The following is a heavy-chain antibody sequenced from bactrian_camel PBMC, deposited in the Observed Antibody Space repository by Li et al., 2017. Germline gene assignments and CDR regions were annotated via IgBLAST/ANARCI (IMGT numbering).Heavy chain of an antibody. J-gene: IGHJ4*01. CDR2: SSQASADT. V-gene: IGHV3S42*01. CDR3: AMGNGRGGHTV. CDR1: GFDFSSTP. Sequence: DVQLVESGGGLVRPGGSLTLSCAASGFDFSSTPMQWLRAAPGKSLEWVASSQASADTSYLNSVRDRFIIVRDNAKNILYLQMNSLKREDTAMYYCAMGNGRGGHTVRGRGTQVTVS. D-gene: IGHD2*01.